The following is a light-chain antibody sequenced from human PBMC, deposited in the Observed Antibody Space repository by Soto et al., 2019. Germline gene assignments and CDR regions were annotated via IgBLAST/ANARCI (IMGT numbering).Light chain of an antibody. CDR1: SSDVGGYNY. CDR3: SSYTSSSMV. V-gene: IGLV2-14*01. J-gene: IGLJ2*01. Sequence: QSALTQPASVSGSPGQSITISCTGTSSDVGGYNYVSWYQQHPSKAPKLMIYDVSNRPSGVSNRFSGSKSGNTASLTISGLQAEDEADYYCSSYTSSSMVFGGGTKVTVL. CDR2: DVS.